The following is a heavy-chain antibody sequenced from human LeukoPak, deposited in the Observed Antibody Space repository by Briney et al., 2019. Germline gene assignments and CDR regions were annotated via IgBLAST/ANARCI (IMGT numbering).Heavy chain of an antibody. Sequence: SETLSLTCTVSGGSISSGSYYWSWIRQPAGKGLEWIGRIYTSGSTNYNPSLKSRVTISVDTSKNQFSLKLSSVTAADTAVYYCARAVDPYYDFWSGYFWFDPWGQGTLVTVSS. CDR1: GGSISSGSYY. D-gene: IGHD3-3*01. V-gene: IGHV4-61*02. J-gene: IGHJ5*02. CDR3: ARAVDPYYDFWSGYFWFDP. CDR2: IYTSGST.